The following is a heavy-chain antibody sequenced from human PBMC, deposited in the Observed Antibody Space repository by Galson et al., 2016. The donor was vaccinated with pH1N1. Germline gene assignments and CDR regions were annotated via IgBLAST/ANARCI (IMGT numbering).Heavy chain of an antibody. Sequence: IYYWNWIRQPAGKGLEWIGRMYTSGTTTYNPSLESRVSISVDTSKNQFPLRLSSVTAADTAVYFCARDRVALTGIFDYWGQGALVTVSS. D-gene: IGHD3-10*01. V-gene: IGHV4-61*02. J-gene: IGHJ4*02. CDR1: IYY. CDR3: ARDRVALTGIFDY. CDR2: MYTSGTT.